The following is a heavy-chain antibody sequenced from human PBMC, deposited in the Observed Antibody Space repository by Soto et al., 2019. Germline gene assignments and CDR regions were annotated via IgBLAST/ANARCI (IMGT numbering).Heavy chain of an antibody. CDR1: GGSISSGGYY. CDR3: ARGGTYDYLWGTQVHWFDP. V-gene: IGHV4-31*03. D-gene: IGHD3-16*01. Sequence: QVQLQESGPGLVKPSQTLSLTCTVSGGSISSGGYYWSWLRQHPGKGLEWIGYIYYRGSTYYNPSLKSRVTISVDTSKNQFSLKLSSVTAADTAVYYCARGGTYDYLWGTQVHWFDPWGQGTLVTVSA. J-gene: IGHJ5*02. CDR2: IYYRGST.